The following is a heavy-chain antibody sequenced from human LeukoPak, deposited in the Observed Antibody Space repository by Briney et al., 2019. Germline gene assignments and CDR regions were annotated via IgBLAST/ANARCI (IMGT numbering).Heavy chain of an antibody. CDR1: GFTFSGYT. CDR2: ITSSSSTI. J-gene: IGHJ4*02. D-gene: IGHD6-13*01. CDR3: ARDRGYSTH. Sequence: PGGSLRLSCVASGFTFSGYTMNWVSQAPGKWLEWVSSITSSSSTIYYADSVKGRFTISRDNAKNSLYLQMNSLRDEDTAVYYCARDRGYSTHWGQGTLVTVSS. V-gene: IGHV3-48*02.